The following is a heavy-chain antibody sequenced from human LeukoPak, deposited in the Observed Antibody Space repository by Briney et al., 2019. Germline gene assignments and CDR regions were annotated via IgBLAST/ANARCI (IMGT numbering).Heavy chain of an antibody. Sequence: HAGGSLRLSCTASGFTFSSYTMTWVRQAPGKGLKWVSTITTGDGNTYYADSVKGQFTASRDDSKNTLYLQMNSLRAEDTAVYYCAKDGGLWVSAHWGDSWGRGTLVTVSS. V-gene: IGHV3-23*01. J-gene: IGHJ4*02. CDR2: ITTGDGNT. D-gene: IGHD7-27*01. CDR1: GFTFSSYT. CDR3: AKDGGLWVSAHWGDS.